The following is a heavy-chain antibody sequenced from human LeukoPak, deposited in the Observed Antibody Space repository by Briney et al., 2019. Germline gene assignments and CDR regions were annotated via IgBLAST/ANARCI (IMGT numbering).Heavy chain of an antibody. CDR2: INHSGST. CDR1: GGSFSGYY. CDR3: ARGRGLWFRYTSYYYMDV. J-gene: IGHJ6*03. V-gene: IGHV4-34*01. Sequence: SETLSLTCAVYGGSFSGYYWSWIRQPPGKGLEWIGEINHSGSTNYNPSLKSRVTISVDTSKNQFSLKLSSVTAADTAVYYCARGRGLWFRYTSYYYMDVWGKGTTVTVSS. D-gene: IGHD3-10*01.